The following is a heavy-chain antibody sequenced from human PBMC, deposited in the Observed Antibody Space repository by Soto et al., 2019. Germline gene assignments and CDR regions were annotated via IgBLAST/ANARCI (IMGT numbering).Heavy chain of an antibody. D-gene: IGHD3-10*01. V-gene: IGHV4-30-2*01. CDR3: ASGAPVPFDY. CDR2: IYHSWST. CDR1: GGSISSGGYS. J-gene: IGHJ4*02. Sequence: QLQLQESGSGLVKPSQTLSLTCAVSGGSISSGGYSWSWIRQPPGKGLEWIGYIYHSWSTYYNPSLECRATVSVDRSKKQSSLKLRSVTAADTAVYYCASGAPVPFDYWGQGTLVTVSS.